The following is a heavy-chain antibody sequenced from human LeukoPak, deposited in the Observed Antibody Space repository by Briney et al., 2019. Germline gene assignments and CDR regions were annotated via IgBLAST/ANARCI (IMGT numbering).Heavy chain of an antibody. CDR3: ARAPVVMSWFDP. V-gene: IGHV4-61*02. CDR2: IYTSGST. Sequence: SETLSLTCTVSGGSVSSGSYFWTWIRQPAGKGLEWIGRIYTSGSTNYNPSLKSRVTISVDTSKNQFSLKLSSVTAADTAVYYCARAPVVMSWFDPWGQGTLVTVSS. J-gene: IGHJ5*02. CDR1: GGSVSSGSYF. D-gene: IGHD3-22*01.